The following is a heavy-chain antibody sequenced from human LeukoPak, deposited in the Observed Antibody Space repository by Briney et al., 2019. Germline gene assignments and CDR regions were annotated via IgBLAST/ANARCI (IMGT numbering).Heavy chain of an antibody. CDR2: IYYSGST. CDR1: GGSISSSSYY. D-gene: IGHD3-10*01. J-gene: IGHJ4*02. CDR3: ARASRLLWFGELSPPYFDY. Sequence: SETLSLTCTVSGGSISSSSYYWGWIRQPPGKGLEWIGSIYYSGSTYYNPSLKSRVTISVDTSKNQFSLKLSSVTAADTAVYYCARASRLLWFGELSPPYFDYWGQGTLVTVSS. V-gene: IGHV4-39*07.